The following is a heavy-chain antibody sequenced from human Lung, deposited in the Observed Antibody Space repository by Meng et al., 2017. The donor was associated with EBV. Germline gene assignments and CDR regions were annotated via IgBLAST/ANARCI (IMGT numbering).Heavy chain of an antibody. CDR2: IYYSGST. J-gene: IGHJ4*02. CDR1: GGSISSGDYY. Sequence: VQLRESGPGLVKPSPSLSLTCTVSGGSISSGDYYWSWIRQPPGKGLEWIGYIYYSGSTYYNPSLKRRVTISVDTSKNQFSLKLSSVTAADTAVYYCAREWCSGGSCYPDYWGQGTLVTVSS. V-gene: IGHV4-30-4*01. CDR3: AREWCSGGSCYPDY. D-gene: IGHD2-15*01.